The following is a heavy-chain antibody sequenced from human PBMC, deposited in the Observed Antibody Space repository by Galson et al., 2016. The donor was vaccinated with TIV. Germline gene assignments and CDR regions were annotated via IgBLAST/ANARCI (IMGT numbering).Heavy chain of an antibody. Sequence: SLRLSCAASGFAVSSNQMNWVRQAPGKGLEWVSTIYSGGTPEYADSVKGRFIISRDTLKNTVSLQMNTPRTEDTAVYFCARVQESLAAVEAFDVWGQGTLVTVSS. CDR1: GFAVSSNQ. J-gene: IGHJ3*01. CDR3: ARVQESLAAVEAFDV. D-gene: IGHD2-15*01. V-gene: IGHV3-53*01. CDR2: IYSGGTP.